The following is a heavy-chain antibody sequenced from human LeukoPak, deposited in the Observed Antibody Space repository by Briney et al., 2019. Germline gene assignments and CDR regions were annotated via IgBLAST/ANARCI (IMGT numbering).Heavy chain of an antibody. CDR2: IYYSGST. Sequence: PSETLSLTCTVSGGSITSYHWTWIRQPPGKGLERIGHIYYSGSTNYNPSLKSRVTISVDTSKNQFSLKVSSVTAADTAVYYCARRGGDFVLDYWAQETRVTVSS. V-gene: IGHV4-59*08. J-gene: IGHJ4*02. CDR3: ARRGGDFVLDY. D-gene: IGHD2-21*02. CDR1: GGSITSYH.